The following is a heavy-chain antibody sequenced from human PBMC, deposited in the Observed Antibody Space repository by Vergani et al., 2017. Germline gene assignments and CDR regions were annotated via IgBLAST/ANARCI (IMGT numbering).Heavy chain of an antibody. CDR1: GFSFTTYA. CDR3: AKGGWNYWFDS. J-gene: IGHJ5*01. D-gene: IGHD1-1*01. Sequence: EVQLLESGGDLVQPGGSLRLSCVASGFSFTTYAMSWVRQAPGKGLGWVSPINTNGDYTRYVASVKGRFTISGDNSKRTLYLQMNSLRAEDTAIYYCAKGGWNYWFDSWGQGTLVIVS. CDR2: INTNGDYT. V-gene: IGHV3-23*01.